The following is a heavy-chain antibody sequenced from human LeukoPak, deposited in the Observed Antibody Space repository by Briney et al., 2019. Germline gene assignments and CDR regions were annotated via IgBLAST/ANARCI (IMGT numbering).Heavy chain of an antibody. D-gene: IGHD2-2*01. CDR1: GFTFSSYW. J-gene: IGHJ6*02. V-gene: IGHV3-7*01. CDR3: ARDGIVVVSAAIYYYYGMDV. Sequence: SGGSLRLSCAASGFTFSSYWMSWVRQAPGKGLEWVANIKQDGSEKYYVDSVKGRFTISRDNAKNSLYLQMNSLRAEDTAVYYCARDGIVVVSAAIYYYYGMDVWGQGTTVTVSS. CDR2: IKQDGSEK.